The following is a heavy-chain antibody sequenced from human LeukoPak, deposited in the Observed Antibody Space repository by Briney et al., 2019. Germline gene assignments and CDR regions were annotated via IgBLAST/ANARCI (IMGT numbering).Heavy chain of an antibody. CDR2: IYYSGST. J-gene: IGHJ5*02. D-gene: IGHD6-13*01. CDR1: GGSISSSSYY. V-gene: IGHV4-39*07. CDR3: ARQGLGSSWTGWFDP. Sequence: SETLSVTCTVSGGSISSSSYYWGWIRQPPGKGLEWIGIIYYSGSTYYNPSLKSRVTISVDTSKNQFSLKLSSVTAADTAVYYCARQGLGSSWTGWFDPWGQGTLVTVSS.